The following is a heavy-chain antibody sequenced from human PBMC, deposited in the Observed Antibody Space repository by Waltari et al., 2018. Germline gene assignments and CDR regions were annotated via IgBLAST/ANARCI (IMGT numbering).Heavy chain of an antibody. CDR3: AKIADGGAAAARLDMDV. CDR1: GFTFSSYA. V-gene: IGHV3-23*01. Sequence: EVQLLESGGGLVQPGGSLRLSCAASGFTFSSYAMSWVRQAPGKGLEWVSAISGSGGSTYYADAVKGRFTIARDNSKNTLYLQMNSLRAEDTAVYYCAKIADGGAAAARLDMDVWGQGTTVTVSS. J-gene: IGHJ6*02. CDR2: ISGSGGST. D-gene: IGHD6-13*01.